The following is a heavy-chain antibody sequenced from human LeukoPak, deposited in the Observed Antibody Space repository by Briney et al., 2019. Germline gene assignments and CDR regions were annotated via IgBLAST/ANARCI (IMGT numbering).Heavy chain of an antibody. D-gene: IGHD6-19*01. CDR3: ACSSSGWFWNY. CDR2: LYTSGST. Sequence: SETLSLTCTVSDGSISSYYWSWIRQPAGKGLEWIGRLYTSGSTNYNPSLKSRVTMSVDTSKNQFSLKLSSVTAADTAVYYCACSSSGWFWNYWGQGTLVTVSS. CDR1: DGSISSYY. J-gene: IGHJ4*02. V-gene: IGHV4-4*07.